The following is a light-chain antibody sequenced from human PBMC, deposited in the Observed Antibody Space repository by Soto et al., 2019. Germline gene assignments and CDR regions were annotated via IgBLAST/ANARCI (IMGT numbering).Light chain of an antibody. V-gene: IGLV2-14*03. CDR1: SSDVGGYNS. CDR3: SSYTSSNTYA. Sequence: QSVLTQPASVSGSPGQSIAISCTGTSSDVGGYNSVSWYQQHPGKAPKLMIYNVSNRPSGVSDRFSGSKSGNTASLTISGLQAEDEADYYCSSYTSSNTYALGTGTKVTVL. J-gene: IGLJ1*01. CDR2: NVS.